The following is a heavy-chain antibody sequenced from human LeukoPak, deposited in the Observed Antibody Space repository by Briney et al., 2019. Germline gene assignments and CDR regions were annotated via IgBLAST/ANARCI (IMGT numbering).Heavy chain of an antibody. V-gene: IGHV3-66*01. D-gene: IGHD3-22*01. CDR2: IYSGGST. CDR3: AREVPYGYYYDSSWYFDL. Sequence: GGFLRLSCAASGFTVSSNYMSWVRPAPGKGLEWVSVIYSGGSTYYADSVKGRFTISRDNSKNTLYLQVNSLRAEDTAVYYCAREVPYGYYYDSSWYFDLWGRGTLVTVSS. CDR1: GFTVSSNY. J-gene: IGHJ2*01.